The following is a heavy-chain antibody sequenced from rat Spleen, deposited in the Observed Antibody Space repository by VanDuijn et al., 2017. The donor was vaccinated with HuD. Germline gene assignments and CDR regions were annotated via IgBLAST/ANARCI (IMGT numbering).Heavy chain of an antibody. CDR3: TREGYYDGTYYPYYFDN. D-gene: IGHD1-12*02. CDR1: GFTFNNYW. CDR2: ITNTGGGNT. Sequence: EVQLVESGGGLVQPGRSLKLSCVASGFTFNNYWMTWIRQAPGKGLEWVASITNTGGGNTYYRDSVKGRFTISRDNAKSTLYLQMNSLRSEDTATYYCTREGYYDGTYYPYYFDNWGQGVMVTVSS. J-gene: IGHJ2*01. V-gene: IGHV5-31*01.